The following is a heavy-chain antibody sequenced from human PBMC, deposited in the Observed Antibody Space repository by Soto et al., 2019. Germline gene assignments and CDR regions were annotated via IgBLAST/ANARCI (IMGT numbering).Heavy chain of an antibody. CDR3: ASYGDSSGYYGAVRAFDI. CDR1: GGSISSGGYS. J-gene: IGHJ3*02. Sequence: PSETLSLTCAVSGGSISSGGYSWSWIRQPPGKGLEWIGYIYHSGSTYYNPSLKSRVTISVDRSKNQFSLKLSSVTAADTAVYYCASYGDSSGYYGAVRAFDIRGQGTMVTVSS. CDR2: IYHSGST. D-gene: IGHD3-22*01. V-gene: IGHV4-30-2*01.